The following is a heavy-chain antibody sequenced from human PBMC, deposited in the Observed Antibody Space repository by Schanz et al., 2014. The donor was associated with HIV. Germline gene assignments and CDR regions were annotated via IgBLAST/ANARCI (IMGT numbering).Heavy chain of an antibody. D-gene: IGHD1-1*01. J-gene: IGHJ4*02. CDR3: AKRRDSGYAYFDY. CDR1: GFTFKNYG. V-gene: IGHV3-23*01. CDR2: ISVSGAST. Sequence: EVQLLESGGDLVQPGGSLRLSCAASGFTFKNYGMSWVRQAPGRGLEWLSAISVSGASTYYADSVKGRFSISRDNSKNTLYLQMNSLRAEDTAVYYCAKRRDSGYAYFDYWGQGTLVTVSS.